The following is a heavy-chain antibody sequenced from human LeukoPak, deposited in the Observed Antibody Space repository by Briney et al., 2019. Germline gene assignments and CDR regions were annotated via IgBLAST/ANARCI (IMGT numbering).Heavy chain of an antibody. CDR1: GFTFSSYW. V-gene: IGHV3-7*03. CDR3: ARDTVTDAFDI. D-gene: IGHD4-17*01. CDR2: IKQDGSEK. J-gene: IGHJ3*02. Sequence: GGSLRLSCAASGFTFSSYWMSWVRQAPGKGLEWVANIKQDGSEKYYVDSVKGRFTISRDNAKNSLYLQMNSLKAEDTAVYYCARDTVTDAFDIWGQGTMVTVSS.